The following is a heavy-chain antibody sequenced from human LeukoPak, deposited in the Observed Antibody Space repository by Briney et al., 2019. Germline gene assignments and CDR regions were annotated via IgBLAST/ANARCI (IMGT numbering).Heavy chain of an antibody. V-gene: IGHV3-33*01. CDR1: GFTFSSYG. CDR3: AREDSRYSTGWYVVD. J-gene: IGHJ4*02. D-gene: IGHD6-13*01. Sequence: GGSLRLSCAASGFTFSSYGMHWVRQAPGTGLEWVAVIWYGGSSKYYEDSVKGRFTIPRDNSKNTLYLQMNSLRAEDTAVYYCAREDSRYSTGWYVVDWGQGTLVTVSS. CDR2: IWYGGSSK.